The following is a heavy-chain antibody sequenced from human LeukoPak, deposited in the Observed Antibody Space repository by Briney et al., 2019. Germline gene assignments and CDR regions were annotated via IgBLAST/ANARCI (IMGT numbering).Heavy chain of an antibody. CDR2: INPLSGST. J-gene: IGHJ4*02. Sequence: ASLKVSCKASGYTFTSYYMAWVRQAPRQGLEWMGIINPLSGSTSYAQKFQGRVTMTTDTSTSTVYMELSSLRSEDTAVYYCARGGVPTAPTPGFDYWGQGTLVTVSS. V-gene: IGHV1-46*01. D-gene: IGHD3-16*01. CDR3: ARGGVPTAPTPGFDY. CDR1: GYTFTSYY.